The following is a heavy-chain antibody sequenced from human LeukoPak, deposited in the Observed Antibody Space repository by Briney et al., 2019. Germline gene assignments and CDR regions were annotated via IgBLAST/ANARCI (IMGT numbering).Heavy chain of an antibody. Sequence: GESLKISCKGSGYSFTRYWIGWVRQMPGKGLERMGIIYPGDSDTRYSPSFQGQVTISADKSIGTAYLQWSSLKASDTAIYYCARLQYSSAWGDYFDYWGQGTLVTVSS. J-gene: IGHJ4*02. CDR3: ARLQYSSAWGDYFDY. CDR2: IYPGDSDT. V-gene: IGHV5-51*01. CDR1: GYSFTRYW. D-gene: IGHD6-19*01.